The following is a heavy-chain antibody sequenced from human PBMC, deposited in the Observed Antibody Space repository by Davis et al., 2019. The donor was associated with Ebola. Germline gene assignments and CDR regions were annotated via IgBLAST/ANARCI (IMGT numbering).Heavy chain of an antibody. CDR2: TSAYNGNT. CDR1: RYTFTSYG. Sequence: AASVKVSCKASRYTFTSYGISWVRQAPGQGPEWMGRTSAYNGNTNYAQKLQGRVTMTPDTSTSTAYMELRSLRSDDTAVYYCARDNGGSSPHYYYYYYGMDVWGQGTTVTVSS. J-gene: IGHJ6*02. D-gene: IGHD6-6*01. CDR3: ARDNGGSSPHYYYYYYGMDV. V-gene: IGHV1-18*01.